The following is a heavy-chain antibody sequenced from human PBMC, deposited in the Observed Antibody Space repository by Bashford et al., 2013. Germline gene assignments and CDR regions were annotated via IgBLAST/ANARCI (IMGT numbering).Heavy chain of an antibody. Sequence: GSLRLSCTASGFTFGDYAMSWVRQAPGKGLEWVGFIRSKAYGGTTEYAASVKGRFTISRDDSKNIAYLQMSSLKTEDTAVYYCTRAFNAGSTSGTYKNYYYYYMDVWGKGTTVTVSS. V-gene: IGHV3-49*04. J-gene: IGHJ6*03. CDR1: GFTFGDYA. CDR2: IRSKAYGGTT. D-gene: IGHD3-10*01. CDR3: TRAFNAGSTSGTYKNYYYYYMDV.